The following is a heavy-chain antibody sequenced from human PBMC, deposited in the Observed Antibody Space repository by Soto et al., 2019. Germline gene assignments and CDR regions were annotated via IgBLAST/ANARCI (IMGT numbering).Heavy chain of an antibody. V-gene: IGHV3-23*01. D-gene: IGHD3-10*01. Sequence: EVQLLESGGGLVQPGGSLRLSCAASGFTFSTYPMSWVRQAPGKGLEWVSGISGSAGSTYYVDSVKGRFTISRYNSKNTLFLQMNSLRAEDTALYYCANSLAMVRGRYSVDYWGQGTLVTVSS. CDR1: GFTFSTYP. CDR2: ISGSAGST. CDR3: ANSLAMVRGRYSVDY. J-gene: IGHJ4*02.